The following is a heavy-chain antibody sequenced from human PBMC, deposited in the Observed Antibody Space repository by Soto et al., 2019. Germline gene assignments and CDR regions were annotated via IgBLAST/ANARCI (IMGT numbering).Heavy chain of an antibody. J-gene: IGHJ4*02. Sequence: QVQLVQSGPEVKQPGASVKVSCKTSGYSFTNYGVTWVRQAPGQGLEWMGWISPLNGYTNFAQHFQARVTLSTDTATNTAYMEVRSLKSDDTAGYYCARDKYLQYYPSYVDYWGQGPLGTVSS. CDR2: ISPLNGYT. V-gene: IGHV1-18*01. CDR1: GYSFTNYG. D-gene: IGHD3-16*01. CDR3: ARDKYLQYYPSYVDY.